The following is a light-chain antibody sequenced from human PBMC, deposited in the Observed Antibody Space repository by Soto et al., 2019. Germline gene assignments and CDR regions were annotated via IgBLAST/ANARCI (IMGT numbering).Light chain of an antibody. J-gene: IGLJ3*02. CDR3: SSYTSSTIYVM. CDR1: SSDVGGYNF. CDR2: DVN. V-gene: IGLV2-14*03. Sequence: QSALTQPASVSASPGQSITISCSGTSSDVGGYNFVSWYQQHPGQAPKLMIYDVNVRPSGVSSRFSGSKSGNTASLTISGLQAEDEADYYCSSYTSSTIYVMFGGGTKLTVL.